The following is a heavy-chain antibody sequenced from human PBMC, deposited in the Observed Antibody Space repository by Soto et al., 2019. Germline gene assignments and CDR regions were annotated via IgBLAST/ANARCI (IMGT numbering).Heavy chain of an antibody. CDR2: IYYSGST. D-gene: IGHD2-21*02. CDR1: GGSISSGDYY. J-gene: IGHJ4*02. CDR3: ARAFVVTAPKGFDY. Sequence: TLSLTCTVSGGSISSGDYYWSWIRQPPGKGLEWIGYIYYSGSTYYNPSLKSRVTISVDTSKNQFSLKLSSVTAADTAVYYCARAFVVTAPKGFDYWGQGTLVTVSS. V-gene: IGHV4-30-4*01.